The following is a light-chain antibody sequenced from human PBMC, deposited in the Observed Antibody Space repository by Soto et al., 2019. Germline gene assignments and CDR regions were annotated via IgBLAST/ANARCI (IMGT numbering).Light chain of an antibody. CDR3: QTWDTGARVV. Sequence: QPVLTQSPTASASLGASVKLTCTLSSGHSSYAIAWHQQQPEKGPRYLIKLSSDGSHSKGDGIPDRFSGSSSGAERYLTISGLQSEDEADYYCQTWDTGARVVFGGGTKLTVL. V-gene: IGLV4-69*01. J-gene: IGLJ2*01. CDR1: SGHSSYA. CDR2: LSSDGSH.